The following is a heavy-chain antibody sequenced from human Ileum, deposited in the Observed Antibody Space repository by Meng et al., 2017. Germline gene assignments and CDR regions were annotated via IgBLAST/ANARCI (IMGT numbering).Heavy chain of an antibody. CDR3: ARDGNTGYYDY. CDR1: GFTFSNYR. CDR2: IGYDGSNK. J-gene: IGHJ4*02. Sequence: QGQLVEPGGGVVQLGRSLRLSCAASGFTFSNYRMQWVPQAPGKGLEWVAVIGYDGSNKYYADYVKGRITNSKDNSENTLYLQMNSLRAKDTAVYYCARDGNTGYYDYWGQGTLVTVSS. D-gene: IGHD1-7*01. V-gene: IGHV3-33*01.